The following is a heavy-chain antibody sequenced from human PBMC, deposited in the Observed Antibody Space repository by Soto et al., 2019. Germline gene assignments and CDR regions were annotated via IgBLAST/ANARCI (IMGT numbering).Heavy chain of an antibody. CDR2: ISAYNGNT. D-gene: IGHD2-2*01. CDR1: GYTFTSYG. Sequence: ASVKVSCKASGYTFTSYGISWVRQAPGQGLEWMGWISAYNGNTNYAQKLQGRVTMTTDTSTSTAYMELRSLRSDDTAVYYCARASREYCSSTSCYVGRYYYYYYMDVWGKGTTVTVS. CDR3: ARASREYCSSTSCYVGRYYYYYYMDV. J-gene: IGHJ6*03. V-gene: IGHV1-18*01.